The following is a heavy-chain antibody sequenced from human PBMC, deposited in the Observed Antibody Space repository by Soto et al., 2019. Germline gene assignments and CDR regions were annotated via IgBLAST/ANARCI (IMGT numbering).Heavy chain of an antibody. CDR1: GGSMISYY. D-gene: IGHD7-27*01. CDR3: ARVPGP. Sequence: LSLTCTVSGGSMISYYWGWIRQPPGKGLEWIGSIYYSGSTYYNPSLKSRVTISVDTSKNQFSLKLSSVTAADTAVYYCARVPGPWGQGTLVTVSS. J-gene: IGHJ5*02. CDR2: IYYSGST. V-gene: IGHV4-39*07.